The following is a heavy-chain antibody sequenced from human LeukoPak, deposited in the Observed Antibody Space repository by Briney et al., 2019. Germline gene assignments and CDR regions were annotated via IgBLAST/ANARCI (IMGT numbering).Heavy chain of an antibody. CDR3: AKWGDYDVLTGYYVSDY. Sequence: GGSLRLSCAASGFTFSNYAMSWVRQAPGKGLEWVSAITGSGGNTYYADSVKGRFTISRDNSKNTVFLQMNSLRAEDTAVYYYAKWGDYDVLTGYYVSDYWGQGTLVTVSS. D-gene: IGHD3-9*01. V-gene: IGHV3-23*01. CDR1: GFTFSNYA. J-gene: IGHJ4*02. CDR2: ITGSGGNT.